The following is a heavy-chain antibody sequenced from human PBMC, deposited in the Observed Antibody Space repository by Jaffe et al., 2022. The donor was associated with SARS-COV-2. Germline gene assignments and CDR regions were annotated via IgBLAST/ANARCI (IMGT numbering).Heavy chain of an antibody. V-gene: IGHV4-38-2*02. CDR2: IYHSGST. J-gene: IGHJ4*02. CDR3: ARVVDSSSWSFDY. CDR1: GYSISSGYY. Sequence: QVQLQESGPGLVKPSETLSLTCTVSGYSISSGYYWGWIRQPPGKGLEWIGSIYHSGSTYYNPSLKSRVTISVDTSKNQFSLKLSSVTAADTAVYYCARVVDSSSWSFDYWGQGTLVTVSS. D-gene: IGHD6-13*01.